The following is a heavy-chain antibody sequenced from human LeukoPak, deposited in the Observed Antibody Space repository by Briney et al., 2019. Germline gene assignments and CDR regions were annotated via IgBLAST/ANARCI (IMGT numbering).Heavy chain of an antibody. J-gene: IGHJ6*03. CDR1: GFTFRSYS. CDR2: ISSSSSNI. D-gene: IGHD1-7*01. CDR3: ARGHTWNSYYYYYMDV. Sequence: GGSLRLSCAASGFTFRSYSMNWVRQAPGKGLEWVSYISSSSSNIYYADSVKGRFTISRDNADNSLYLQMNSLSAEDTAVYYCARGHTWNSYYYYYMDVWGKGTTVTVSS. V-gene: IGHV3-48*04.